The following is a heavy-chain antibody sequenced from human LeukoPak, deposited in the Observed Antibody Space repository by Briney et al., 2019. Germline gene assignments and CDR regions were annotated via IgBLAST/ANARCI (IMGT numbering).Heavy chain of an antibody. Sequence: GGSLRLSCAASGFTFSSYAMHWVRQAPGKGLEYVSAISSNGGSTYYANSAKGRFTISRDNSKNTLYLQMSSLRAEDTAVYYCARTPVWAGPWGQGTPVTVSS. CDR3: ARTPVWAGP. D-gene: IGHD7-27*01. V-gene: IGHV3-64*01. CDR2: ISSNGGST. CDR1: GFTFSSYA. J-gene: IGHJ5*02.